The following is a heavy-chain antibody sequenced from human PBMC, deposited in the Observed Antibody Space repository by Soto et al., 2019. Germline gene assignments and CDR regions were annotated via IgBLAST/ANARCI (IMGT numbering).Heavy chain of an antibody. V-gene: IGHV1-69*13. CDR3: ATGSFTSTGGRIGYHYNAMDV. Sequence: SVKVSCKSSGGTFSSHSINWVRQAPGQGLEWMGGNIPIFGPANFAKNFQGRVTITADESTTTAYMELSSLTSEDTAVYYCATGSFTSTGGRIGYHYNAMDVWGQGTTVTVSS. CDR1: GGTFSSHS. J-gene: IGHJ6*02. D-gene: IGHD1-1*01. CDR2: NIPIFGPA.